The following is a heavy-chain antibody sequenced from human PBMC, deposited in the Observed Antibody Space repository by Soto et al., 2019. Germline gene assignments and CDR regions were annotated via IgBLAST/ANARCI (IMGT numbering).Heavy chain of an antibody. D-gene: IGHD6-13*01. J-gene: IGHJ4*02. CDR2: ISAYSGST. Sequence: QVQLVQSGAEVKKPGASVKVSCKASGYTFTSYGISWVRQAPGQGLEWMGWISAYSGSTNYAQKLQGRVTMTTDTSTSTAYMGLRSLRSDDTAVYYCARSIAAAVDFDYWAREPWSPSPQ. V-gene: IGHV1-18*01. CDR1: GYTFTSYG. CDR3: ARSIAAAVDFDY.